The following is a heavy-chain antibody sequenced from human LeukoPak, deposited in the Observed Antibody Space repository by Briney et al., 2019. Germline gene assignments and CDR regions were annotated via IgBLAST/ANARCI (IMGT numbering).Heavy chain of an antibody. D-gene: IGHD2-15*01. V-gene: IGHV4-31*03. Sequence: PSQTLSLTCTVSGGSISSGGYYWSWIRQHPGKGLEWIGYIYYSGSTYYNPSLKSRVTISVDTSKNQFSLKLTSLTAADTAVYYCARGNGGSCYDTWGQGTLVTVSS. CDR3: ARGNGGSCYDT. CDR2: IYYSGST. CDR1: GGSISSGGYY. J-gene: IGHJ1*01.